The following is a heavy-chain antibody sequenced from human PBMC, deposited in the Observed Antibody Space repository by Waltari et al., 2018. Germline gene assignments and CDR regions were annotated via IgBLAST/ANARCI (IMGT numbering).Heavy chain of an antibody. J-gene: IGHJ4*02. CDR1: GGSISSGSYY. Sequence: QVQLQESGPGLVKPSQTLSLTCTVSGGSISSGSYYWSWISQPPGKGLEWIGEINHSGSTNYNPSLKSRVTISVDTSKNQFSLKLSSVTAADTTVYYCARGEYSSSWFDYWGQGTLVTVSS. CDR2: INHSGST. V-gene: IGHV4-39*07. CDR3: ARGEYSSSWFDY. D-gene: IGHD6-13*01.